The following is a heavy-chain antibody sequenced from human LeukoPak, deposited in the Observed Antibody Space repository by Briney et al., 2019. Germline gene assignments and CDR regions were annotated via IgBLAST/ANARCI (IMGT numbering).Heavy chain of an antibody. J-gene: IGHJ4*02. CDR2: IYHSGST. Sequence: SETLSLTCTVSGYSISSGYYWGWIRQPPGKGLEWIGSIYHSGSTYYNPSLKSRVTISVDTSKNQFSLKLSSVTAADTAVYYCARGDLLRGGPNYWGQGTLVTVSS. D-gene: IGHD2-21*01. CDR3: ARGDLLRGGPNY. V-gene: IGHV4-38-2*02. CDR1: GYSISSGYY.